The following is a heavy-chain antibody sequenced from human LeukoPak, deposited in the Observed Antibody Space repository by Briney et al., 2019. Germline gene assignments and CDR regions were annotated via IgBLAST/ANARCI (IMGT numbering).Heavy chain of an antibody. J-gene: IGHJ3*02. CDR1: GFTFSSYA. Sequence: KPGGSLRLSCAASGFTFSSYAMSWVRQAPGKGLEWIGSIYYSGSTYYNPSLKSRVTISVDTSKNQFSLRLSSVTAADTAVYYCARHMSYYDFWSGYYGNAFDIWGQGTMVTVSS. CDR2: IYYSGST. D-gene: IGHD3-3*01. CDR3: ARHMSYYDFWSGYYGNAFDI. V-gene: IGHV4-39*01.